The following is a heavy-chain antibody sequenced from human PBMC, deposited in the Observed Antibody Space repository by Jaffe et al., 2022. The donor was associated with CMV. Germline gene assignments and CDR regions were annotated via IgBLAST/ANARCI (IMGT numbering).Heavy chain of an antibody. CDR2: ISAYNGNT. Sequence: QVQLVQSGAEVKKPGASVKVSCKASGYTFTSYGISWVRQAPGQGLEWMGWISAYNGNTNYAQKLQGRVTMTTDTSTSTAYMELRSLRSDDTAVYYCARVLSSSWYSGETEANWFDPWGQGTLVTVSS. CDR1: GYTFTSYG. V-gene: IGHV1-18*04. D-gene: IGHD6-13*01. J-gene: IGHJ5*02. CDR3: ARVLSSSWYSGETEANWFDP.